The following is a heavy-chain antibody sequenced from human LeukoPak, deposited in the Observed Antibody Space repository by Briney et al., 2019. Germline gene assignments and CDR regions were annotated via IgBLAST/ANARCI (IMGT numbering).Heavy chain of an antibody. CDR2: IYSGGST. CDR3: ARVVPAAWIVDY. Sequence: GGSLRLSCAASGFTVSSNYMSWVRQAPGKGLEWVSVIYSGGSTYYADSVKGRFTISRDNSKNTLYLQMNSLRAEDTAVYYCARVVPAAWIVDYCGQGTLVTVSS. V-gene: IGHV3-66*02. CDR1: GFTVSSNY. J-gene: IGHJ4*02. D-gene: IGHD2-2*01.